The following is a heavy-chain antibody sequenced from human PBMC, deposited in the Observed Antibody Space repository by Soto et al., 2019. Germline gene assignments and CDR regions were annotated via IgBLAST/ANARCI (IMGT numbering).Heavy chain of an antibody. CDR2: ISSSSSYI. V-gene: IGHV3-21*01. J-gene: IGHJ6*03. CDR3: ARRLDGGTYYYYMDV. D-gene: IGHD3-16*01. Sequence: GGSLRLSCAASGFTFSSYSMNWVLQAPGKGLEWVSSISSSSSYIYYADSVKGRFTISRDNAKNSLYLQMNSLRAEDTAVYYCARRLDGGTYYYYMDVWGKGTTVTVSS. CDR1: GFTFSSYS.